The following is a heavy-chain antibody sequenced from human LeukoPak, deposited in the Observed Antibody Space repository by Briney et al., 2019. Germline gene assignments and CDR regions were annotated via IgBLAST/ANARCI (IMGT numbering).Heavy chain of an antibody. CDR3: ARRSGITMIVVDLPGGWFDP. CDR1: GGSISSSSYY. CDR2: IYTSGST. D-gene: IGHD3-22*01. V-gene: IGHV4-61*02. J-gene: IGHJ5*02. Sequence: SETLSLTCTVSGGSISSSSYYWGWIRQPAGKGLEWIGRIYTSGSTNYNPSLKSRVTMSVDTSKNQFSLKLSSVTAADTAVYYCARRSGITMIVVDLPGGWFDPWGQGTLVTVSS.